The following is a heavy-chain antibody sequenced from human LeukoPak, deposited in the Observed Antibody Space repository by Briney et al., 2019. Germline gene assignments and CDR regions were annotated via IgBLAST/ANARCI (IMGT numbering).Heavy chain of an antibody. Sequence: GASVKVSCKASGYTFTGYYMHWVRQAPGQGLEWMGWINPNSGGTNYAQKLQGRVTMTRDTSIGTAYMELSRLRSDDTAVYYCARDVPGELFYWGQGTLVTVSS. V-gene: IGHV1-2*02. CDR2: INPNSGGT. J-gene: IGHJ4*02. CDR3: ARDVPGELFY. CDR1: GYTFTGYY. D-gene: IGHD3-10*01.